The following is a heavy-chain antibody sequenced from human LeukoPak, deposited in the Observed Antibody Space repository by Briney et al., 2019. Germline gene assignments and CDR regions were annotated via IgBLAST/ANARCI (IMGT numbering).Heavy chain of an antibody. J-gene: IGHJ4*02. CDR2: ISAYNGNT. CDR1: GYTFTGYY. D-gene: IGHD1-26*01. V-gene: IGHV1-18*04. Sequence: ASVKVSCKASGYTFTGYYMHWVRQAPGQGLEWMGWISAYNGNTNYAQKLQGRVTMTTDTSTSTAYMELRSLRSDDTAVYYCARDAIRGSYYFDYWGQGTLVTVSS. CDR3: ARDAIRGSYYFDY.